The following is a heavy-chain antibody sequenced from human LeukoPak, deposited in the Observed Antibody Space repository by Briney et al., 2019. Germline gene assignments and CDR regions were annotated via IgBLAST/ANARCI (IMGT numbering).Heavy chain of an antibody. D-gene: IGHD4-17*01. CDR2: ISWNSGSI. CDR3: AKGSLYGDLDWYFDL. J-gene: IGHJ2*01. Sequence: GGSLRLSCAASGITFDDYAMHWVRQAPGKGLEWVSGISWNSGSIGYADSVKGRFTISRDNAKDSLYLQMNSLRAEDMALYYCAKGSLYGDLDWYFDLWGRGTLVTVSS. V-gene: IGHV3-9*03. CDR1: GITFDDYA.